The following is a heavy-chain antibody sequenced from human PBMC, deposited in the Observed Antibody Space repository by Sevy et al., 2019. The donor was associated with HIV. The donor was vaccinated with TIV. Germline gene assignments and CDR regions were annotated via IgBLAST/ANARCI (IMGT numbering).Heavy chain of an antibody. D-gene: IGHD3-10*01. CDR2: ISAYNGNT. Sequence: ASVKVSCKPSGYTFTSYGISWVRQAPGQGLEWMGWISAYNGNTNYAQKLQGRVTMTTDTSTSTGYMGLRSLRSDDTAVCYCARFSGLGSYYYYYYYGMDVWGQGTTVTVSS. V-gene: IGHV1-18*01. CDR1: GYTFTSYG. J-gene: IGHJ6*02. CDR3: ARFSGLGSYYYYYYYGMDV.